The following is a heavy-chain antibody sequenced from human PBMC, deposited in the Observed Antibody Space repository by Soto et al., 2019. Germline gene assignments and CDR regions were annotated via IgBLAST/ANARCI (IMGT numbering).Heavy chain of an antibody. CDR1: GFTFDDYA. V-gene: IGHV3-9*01. D-gene: IGHD3-10*01. CDR3: AKDILFGETSYYYGMDV. Sequence: EVQLVESGGGLVQPGRSLSLSCGASGFTFDDYAMHWVRQAPGKGLEWVSGISWNSARIDYADSVKGRFTVSRDNAKNSLYLQMNSLRAEDTALYFCAKDILFGETSYYYGMDVWGQGTTVTVSS. CDR2: ISWNSARI. J-gene: IGHJ6*02.